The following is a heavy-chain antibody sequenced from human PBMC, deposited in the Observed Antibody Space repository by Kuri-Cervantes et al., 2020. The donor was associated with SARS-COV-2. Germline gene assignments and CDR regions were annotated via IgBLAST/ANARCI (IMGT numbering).Heavy chain of an antibody. CDR2: INSDGSST. V-gene: IGHV3-74*01. D-gene: IGHD6-19*01. CDR1: GFTFSGHW. CDR3: ARSYSSGWYRGY. J-gene: IGHJ4*02. Sequence: GGSLRLSCAASGFTFSGHWIHWVRQAPGKGLVWVSRINSDGSSTSYADSVKGRFTISRDNAKNTLYLQMNSPRAEDTAVYYCARSYSSGWYRGYWGQGTLVTVSS.